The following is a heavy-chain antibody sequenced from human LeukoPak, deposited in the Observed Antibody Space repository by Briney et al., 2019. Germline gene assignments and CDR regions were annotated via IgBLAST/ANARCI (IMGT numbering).Heavy chain of an antibody. D-gene: IGHD6-6*01. CDR2: IYTSGST. V-gene: IGHV4-61*02. CDR3: ARDIGIAARPGEGWFDP. Sequence: SQTLSLTCTVSGGSISSGSYYWSWIRQPAGKGLEWIGRIYTSGSTNYNPSLKSRVTISVDTSKNQFSLKLSSVTAADTAVYYCARDIGIAARPGEGWFDPWGQGTLVTVSS. J-gene: IGHJ5*02. CDR1: GGSISSGSYY.